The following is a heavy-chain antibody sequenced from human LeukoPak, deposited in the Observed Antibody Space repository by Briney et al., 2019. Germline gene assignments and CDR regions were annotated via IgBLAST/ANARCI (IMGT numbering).Heavy chain of an antibody. J-gene: IGHJ5*02. CDR1: GYTFTSYG. V-gene: IGHV7-4-1*02. CDR2: INTNCGNP. CDR3: PRDFSGTTRGLFDP. Sequence: ASVKLSCKASGYTFTSYGMNWVRLAHGQGLEWMGLINTNCGNPTYAQGFTGRCVFSLDTSVSAAYLQISSLKAEDNAVYYCPRDFSGTTRGLFDPWGQGTLVTVSS. D-gene: IGHD1-14*01.